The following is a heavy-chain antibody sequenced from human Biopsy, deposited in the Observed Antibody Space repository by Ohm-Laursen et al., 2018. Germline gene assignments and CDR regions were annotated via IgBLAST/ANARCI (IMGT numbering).Heavy chain of an antibody. J-gene: IGHJ6*02. CDR3: AKWGTSMALYHFYGMDV. V-gene: IGHV3-33*06. CDR2: MWSDGINK. D-gene: IGHD5-18*01. Sequence: SLRLSCTASGFAFSYYGLHWVRQAPGKGLQWVAVMWSDGINKNYADSVKGRFTVSRDSSMNTMFLQMNSLRAQDAGTYYCAKWGTSMALYHFYGMDVWGQGTTVSVSS. CDR1: GFAFSYYG.